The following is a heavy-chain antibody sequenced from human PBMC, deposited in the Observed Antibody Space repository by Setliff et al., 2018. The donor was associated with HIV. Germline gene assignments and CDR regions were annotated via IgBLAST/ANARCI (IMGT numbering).Heavy chain of an antibody. V-gene: IGHV3-30*02. CDR3: AKDVYVAKYYYGMDV. J-gene: IGHJ6*02. Sequence: SLRLSCAPSGFTFSDYGIHWVRQAPGKGLEWLTCIRYDASNKFYADSVKGRFTISRDSSKNTLYLQMNSLRAEDTAVYYCAKDVYVAKYYYGMDVWGQGTTVTVSS. CDR1: GFTFSDYG. CDR2: IRYDASNK. D-gene: IGHD3-10*02.